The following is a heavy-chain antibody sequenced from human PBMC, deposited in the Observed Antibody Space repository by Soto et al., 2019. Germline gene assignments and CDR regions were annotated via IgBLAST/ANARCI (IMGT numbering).Heavy chain of an antibody. V-gene: IGHV3-23*01. CDR2: ISGSGGST. CDR3: AKDLFPYYDFWSRSPPRVY. J-gene: IGHJ4*02. CDR1: GFTFSSYA. Sequence: GGSLRLSCAASGFTFSSYAMSWVRQAPGKGLEWVSAISGSGGSTYYADSVKGRFTISRDNSKNTLYLQMNSLRAEDTAVYYCAKDLFPYYDFWSRSPPRVYWGQGTRVTVSS. D-gene: IGHD3-3*01.